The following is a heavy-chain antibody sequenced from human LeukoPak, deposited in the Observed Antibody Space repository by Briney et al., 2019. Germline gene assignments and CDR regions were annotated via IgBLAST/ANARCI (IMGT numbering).Heavy chain of an antibody. CDR1: GFTFSNAW. D-gene: IGHD1-20*01. CDR2: IKSKTDGGTT. J-gene: IGHJ3*02. V-gene: IGHV3-15*01. Sequence: NPGGSLRLSCAASGFTFSNAWMSWVRQAPGKGLEWVGRIKSKTDGGTTDYAAPVKGRFTISRDDSKNTLYLQMNSLKTEDTAVYYCTTGSPYNWNDAAFDIWGQGTMVTVSS. CDR3: TTGSPYNWNDAAFDI.